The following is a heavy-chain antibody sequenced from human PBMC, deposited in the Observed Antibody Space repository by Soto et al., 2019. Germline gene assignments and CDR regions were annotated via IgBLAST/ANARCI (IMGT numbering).Heavy chain of an antibody. CDR3: ARHGTGVVVVGDWFDP. D-gene: IGHD2-15*01. CDR2: IYYSGST. V-gene: IGHV4-39*01. Sequence: QLQLQESGPGLVKPSETLSLTCTVSGGSISSSSYYWGWIRQPPGKGLGWIGSIYYSGSTYYNPSLKGRVTISIDTSKNQFSLKLSTVTAADTAVYYCARHGTGVVVVGDWFDPWGQGTLVTVSS. CDR1: GGSISSSSYY. J-gene: IGHJ5*02.